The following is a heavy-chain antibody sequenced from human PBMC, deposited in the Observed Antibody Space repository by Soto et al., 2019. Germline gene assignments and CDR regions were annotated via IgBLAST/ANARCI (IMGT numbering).Heavy chain of an antibody. CDR3: ARGGYYDILTSYFDY. Sequence: ESVGGVVQPGRSLRLSCAASGFTFSRYGMHWVRQAPGKGLEWVAVIWYDGSNKYYADSVKGRFTISRDNSKNTLYLQMNSLRAEDTAVYYCARGGYYDILTSYFDYWGQGTLVTVSS. J-gene: IGHJ4*02. D-gene: IGHD3-9*01. CDR1: GFTFSRYG. CDR2: IWYDGSNK. V-gene: IGHV3-33*01.